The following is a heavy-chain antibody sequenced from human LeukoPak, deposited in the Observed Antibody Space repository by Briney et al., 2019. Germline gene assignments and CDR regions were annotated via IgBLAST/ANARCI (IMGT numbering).Heavy chain of an antibody. J-gene: IGHJ6*02. CDR3: ARDGGNWNDYYYYGMDV. D-gene: IGHD1-1*01. CDR2: ISSSSSTI. CDR1: GFTLSSYS. V-gene: IGHV3-48*01. Sequence: PGGSLRLSCAASGFTLSSYSMNWVRQAPGKGLEWVSYISSSSSTIYYADSVKGRFTISRDNAKNSLYLQMNSLRAEDTAVYYCARDGGNWNDYYYYGMDVWGQGTTVTVSS.